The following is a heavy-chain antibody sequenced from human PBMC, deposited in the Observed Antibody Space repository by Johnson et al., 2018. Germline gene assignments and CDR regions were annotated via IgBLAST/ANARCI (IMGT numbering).Heavy chain of an antibody. J-gene: IGHJ3*02. CDR2: ISSGSSYI. CDR1: GFTFDDYA. Sequence: LVQSGRSLRLSCAASGFTFDDYAMHWVRRAPGKGLEWVSSISSGSSYIYYGNSVKGRFTISRDNAKNSLYLQMNNLRAEDTAVYYCARWGYGDYGGFDIWGRGTMVTVSS. D-gene: IGHD4-17*01. CDR3: ARWGYGDYGGFDI. V-gene: IGHV3-21*01.